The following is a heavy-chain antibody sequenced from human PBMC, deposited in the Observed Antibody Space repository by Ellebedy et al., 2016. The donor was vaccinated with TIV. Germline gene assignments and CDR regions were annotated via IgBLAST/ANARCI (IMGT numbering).Heavy chain of an antibody. CDR1: GFTFNPYS. CDR3: ARDGSYGDFRSPAHALVI. CDR2: ISGSMYTI. Sequence: GGSLRLSCAASGFTFNPYSMNWVRQAPGKGLEWVSYISGSMYTIYYADSVKGRFTVSRDNAKNSVFLQMNSLRAEDTAVYYCARDGSYGDFRSPAHALVIWGQGTVVTVSS. D-gene: IGHD4-17*01. V-gene: IGHV3-48*04. J-gene: IGHJ3*02.